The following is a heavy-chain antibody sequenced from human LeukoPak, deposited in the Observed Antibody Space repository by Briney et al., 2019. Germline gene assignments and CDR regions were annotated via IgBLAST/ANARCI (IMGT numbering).Heavy chain of an antibody. CDR2: INHSGST. CDR3: ARGVVWYSSSPYYFDY. D-gene: IGHD6-13*01. J-gene: IGHJ4*02. V-gene: IGHV4-34*01. Sequence: SETLSLTCAVYGGSFSGYYGSWIRHPPGKGLEWIGEINHSGSTNYNPSLKSRVTISVDTSKNQFSLKLSSVTAADTAVYYCARGVVWYSSSPYYFDYWGQGTLVTVSS. CDR1: GGSFSGYY.